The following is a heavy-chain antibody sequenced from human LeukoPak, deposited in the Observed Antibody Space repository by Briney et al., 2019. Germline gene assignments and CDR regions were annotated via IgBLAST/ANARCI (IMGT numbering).Heavy chain of an antibody. J-gene: IGHJ5*02. CDR2: ISSSSSYI. D-gene: IGHD3-3*01. CDR3: ARDPSGYYDFWSGYSGVHWFDP. Sequence: PGGSLRLSCAASGFTFSSYSMNWVRQAPGKGLEWVSSISSSSSYIYYADSVKGRFTISRDNAKNSLYLQMNSLRAEHTAVYYCARDPSGYYDFWSGYSGVHWFDPWGQGTLVTVSS. CDR1: GFTFSSYS. V-gene: IGHV3-21*01.